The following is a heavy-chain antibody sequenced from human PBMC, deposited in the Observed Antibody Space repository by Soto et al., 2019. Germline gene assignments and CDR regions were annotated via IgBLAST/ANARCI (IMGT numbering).Heavy chain of an antibody. V-gene: IGHV3-15*07. J-gene: IGHJ4*02. CDR3: TSFCQLRGRLFDY. CDR2: IKSSTDGGTA. CDR1: GFSFKDAW. Sequence: EVQLVESGGGFVESGGSLRLSCAASGFSFKDAWMTWVRQAPGKGLEWVGRIKSSTDGGTADYGAAVKGRFTMSRDDSKGTLYLQMEGRKREDTGVYYCTSFCQLRGRLFDYGGRGTQVTVSS. D-gene: IGHD3-16*01.